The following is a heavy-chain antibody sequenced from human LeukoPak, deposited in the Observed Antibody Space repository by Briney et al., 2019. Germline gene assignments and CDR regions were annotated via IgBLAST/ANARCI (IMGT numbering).Heavy chain of an antibody. CDR3: ARGTFDI. CDR1: GGSIRSTTYY. Sequence: SETLSLTCTVSGGSIRSTTYYWGWIRQPPGKGLEWIGEINYSGSTNYVPSLKSRVSISVDTSKNQFSLRLSSVTAADTAVYYCARGTFDIWGQGTMVTVSS. CDR2: INYSGST. J-gene: IGHJ3*02. V-gene: IGHV4-39*07.